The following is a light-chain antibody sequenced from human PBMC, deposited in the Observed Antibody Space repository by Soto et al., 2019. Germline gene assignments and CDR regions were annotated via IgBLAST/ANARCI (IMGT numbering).Light chain of an antibody. CDR1: QDISNF. CDR3: QQYHSYPVT. J-gene: IGKJ5*01. CDR2: AAS. Sequence: DTQMTQSPSSLSASVGDRVTITCRASQDISNFLAWFQQKPGKPPKSLISAASTLQSGVPSKFSGSGSGTDFTLTISSLQPEDLATYYCQQYHSYPVTFGQGTRLEIK. V-gene: IGKV1-16*02.